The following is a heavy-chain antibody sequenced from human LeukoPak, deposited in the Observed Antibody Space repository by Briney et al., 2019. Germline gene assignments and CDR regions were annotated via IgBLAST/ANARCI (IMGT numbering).Heavy chain of an antibody. CDR3: ARATGGAAAADFDP. V-gene: IGHV4-31*03. CDR1: GGSISSGGYY. D-gene: IGHD6-13*01. Sequence: SETLSLTCTVSGGSISSGGYYWSWIRQHPEKGLEWIGFIYYSGSTYYNPSLKSRVTISIDTSKNQFSLKLSSVTAADTAVYYCARATGGAAAADFDPWGQGTLVTVSS. CDR2: IYYSGST. J-gene: IGHJ5*02.